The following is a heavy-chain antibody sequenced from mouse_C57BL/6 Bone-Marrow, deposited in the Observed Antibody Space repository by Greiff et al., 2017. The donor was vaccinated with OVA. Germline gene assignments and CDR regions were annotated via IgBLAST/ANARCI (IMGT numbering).Heavy chain of an antibody. V-gene: IGHV1-69*01. CDR2: IDPSDSYT. CDR1: GYTFTSYW. Sequence: QVQLQQPGAELVMPGASVKLSCKASGYTFTSYWMHWVKQRPGQGLEWIGEIDPSDSYTNYNQKFKGKSTLTVDKSSSTAYMQLSSLTSEDSAVYYCARVYYGSSDAFYYAMDYWGQGTSVTVSS. CDR3: ARVYYGSSDAFYYAMDY. J-gene: IGHJ4*01. D-gene: IGHD1-1*01.